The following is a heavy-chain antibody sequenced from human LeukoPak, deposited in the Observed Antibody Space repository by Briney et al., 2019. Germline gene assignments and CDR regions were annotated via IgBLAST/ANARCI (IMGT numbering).Heavy chain of an antibody. V-gene: IGHV3-11*06. CDR3: ARDSYSSGWIDY. D-gene: IGHD6-19*01. CDR2: ISSSGTYT. CDR1: GFTFSDYY. Sequence: MPGGSLRLSCAASGFTFSDYYMSWIRQTPGKGLEWVSYISSSGTYTNYADSVKGRFSISRDNARNSLFLQMNSLRAEDTAVYYCARDSYSSGWIDYWGQGTLVTVSS. J-gene: IGHJ4*02.